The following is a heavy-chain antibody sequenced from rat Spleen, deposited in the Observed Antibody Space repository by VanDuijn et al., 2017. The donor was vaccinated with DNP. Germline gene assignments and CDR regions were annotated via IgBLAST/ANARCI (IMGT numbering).Heavy chain of an antibody. CDR2: INYGGNGT. D-gene: IGHD1-11*01. CDR3: ATFEGRYA. Sequence: EVQLVESGGGLVQPGRSLKLSCVASGFTFNTYWMFWVRQAPGKGLEWVAAINYGGNGTYYRDSVKGRFTLSRDNAKSTLDLQMDSLRSEDTATYFCATFEGRYAWGQGTSVTVSS. V-gene: IGHV5-29*01. J-gene: IGHJ4*01. CDR1: GFTFNTYW.